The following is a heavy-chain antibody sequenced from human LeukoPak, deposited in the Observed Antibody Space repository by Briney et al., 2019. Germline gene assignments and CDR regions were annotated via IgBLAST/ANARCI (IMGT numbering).Heavy chain of an antibody. CDR3: ARGKSGDYVYFDY. J-gene: IGHJ4*02. D-gene: IGHD4-17*01. CDR1: GGSISSYY. V-gene: IGHV4-59*01. CDR2: IYYSGST. Sequence: PSETLSLTCTVSGGSISSYYWSWIRQPPGKGLEWIGYIYYSGSTNYNPSLKSRVTISVDTSKNQFSLKLSSVTAADTAVYYCARGKSGDYVYFDYWGQGTLVTVSS.